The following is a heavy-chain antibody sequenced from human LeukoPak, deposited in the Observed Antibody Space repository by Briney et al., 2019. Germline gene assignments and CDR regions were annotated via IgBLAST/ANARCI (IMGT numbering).Heavy chain of an antibody. CDR3: ARKTYYYDSGSYSKSYYFDY. J-gene: IGHJ4*02. CDR1: GFTFTDFY. D-gene: IGHD3-10*01. Sequence: GGSLRLSCAASGFTFTDFYMSWIRQAPGKGLEWLSDISRSSTDTNYADSVKGRFTISRDNARNSLFLQLNSLRAEDTAVYYCARKTYYYDSGSYSKSYYFDYWGQGTLVTVSS. V-gene: IGHV3-11*06. CDR2: ISRSSTDT.